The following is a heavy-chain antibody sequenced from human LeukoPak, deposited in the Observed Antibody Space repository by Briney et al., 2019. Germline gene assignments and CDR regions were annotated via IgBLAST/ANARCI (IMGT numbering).Heavy chain of an antibody. Sequence: GGSLKLSCAASGFTVSSNYMSWVRQAPGKGLEWVSVIYSGGSTYYADSVKGRFTISRDNSKNTLYLQMNSLRAEDTAVYYCARALGGYYGMDVWGQGTTVTVSS. CDR1: GFTVSSNY. CDR2: IYSGGST. J-gene: IGHJ6*02. D-gene: IGHD3-16*01. CDR3: ARALGGYYGMDV. V-gene: IGHV3-53*01.